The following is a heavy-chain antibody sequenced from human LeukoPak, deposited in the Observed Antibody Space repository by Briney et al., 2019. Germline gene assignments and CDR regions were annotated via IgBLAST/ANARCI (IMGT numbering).Heavy chain of an antibody. CDR3: ARDRGTWNDDGFDY. V-gene: IGHV4-59*12. CDR2: IYNSGST. J-gene: IGHJ4*02. D-gene: IGHD1-1*01. CDR1: GGSINSYY. Sequence: PSETLSLTCTVSGGSINSYYWSWIRQPPGKGLEWIGYIYNSGSTNYNPPLKSRVTMSVDTSQTQFSLKLSSVTAADTAVYYCARDRGTWNDDGFDYWGQGTLVTVSS.